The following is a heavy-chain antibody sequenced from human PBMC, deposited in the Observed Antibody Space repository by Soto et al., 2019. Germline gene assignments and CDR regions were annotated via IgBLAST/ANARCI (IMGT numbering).Heavy chain of an antibody. CDR1: GGSISSYY. V-gene: IGHV4-59*01. J-gene: IGHJ5*02. D-gene: IGHD2-2*01. CDR2: IYYSGVT. CDR3: ARDLGYCSSTSCYPWFDP. Sequence: SETLSPTCSVSGGSISSYYWSWIRQPPGKGLEWIGYIYYSGVTNYNPSLKSRVTISADTSKNQFSLKLTSVTAADTAVYYCARDLGYCSSTSCYPWFDPWGQGTLVTVSS.